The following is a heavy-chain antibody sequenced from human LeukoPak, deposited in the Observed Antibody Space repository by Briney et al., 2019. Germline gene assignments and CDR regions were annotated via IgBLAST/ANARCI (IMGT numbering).Heavy chain of an antibody. CDR2: ITGSGGST. CDR3: AKAFYSSMSSFDY. CDR1: GFTFSAFA. Sequence: GGSLRLSCAASGFTFSAFAMSWVRQAPGKGLEWVSVITGSGGSTYYADSVKGRFTISRDNSRTTLYLQMNSLRADDTAVYYCAKAFYSSMSSFDYWGQGTLVTVSS. V-gene: IGHV3-23*01. D-gene: IGHD6-13*01. J-gene: IGHJ4*02.